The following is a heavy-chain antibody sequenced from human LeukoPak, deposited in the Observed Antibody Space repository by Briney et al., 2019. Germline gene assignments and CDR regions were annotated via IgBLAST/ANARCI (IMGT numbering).Heavy chain of an antibody. CDR2: INHSGST. CDR3: ARVRGYSSGWYGPNYYYYGMDV. V-gene: IGHV4-34*01. J-gene: IGHJ6*02. Sequence: PSETLSLTCAVYGGSFSGYYWSWIRQPPGKGLEWIGEINHSGSTNYNPSLKSRVTISVDTSKNQFSLKLSSVTAADTAVYYCARVRGYSSGWYGPNYYYYGMDVWGQGTTVTVSS. CDR1: GGSFSGYY. D-gene: IGHD6-19*01.